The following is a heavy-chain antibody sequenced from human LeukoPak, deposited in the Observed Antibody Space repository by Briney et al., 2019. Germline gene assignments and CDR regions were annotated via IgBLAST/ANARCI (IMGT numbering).Heavy chain of an antibody. Sequence: GGSLRLSCAGSGFTFSSYSMNWVRQAPGKGLEWVAVISYDGSNKYYADSVKGRFTISRDNSKNTLYLQMNSLRAEDTAVYYCARDLHYYYYGMDVWGQGTTVTVSS. D-gene: IGHD5/OR15-5a*01. CDR1: GFTFSSYS. J-gene: IGHJ6*02. CDR2: ISYDGSNK. V-gene: IGHV3-30*03. CDR3: ARDLHYYYYGMDV.